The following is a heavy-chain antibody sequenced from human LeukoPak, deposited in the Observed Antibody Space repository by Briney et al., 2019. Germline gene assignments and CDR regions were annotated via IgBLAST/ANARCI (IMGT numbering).Heavy chain of an antibody. CDR1: GVSVSSGSYY. J-gene: IGHJ6*02. V-gene: IGHV4-61*01. Sequence: SETLSLTCTVSGVSVSSGSYYWSWIRQPPGKGLEWIGYIYYSGSTNYNPSLKSRVTISVDTSKNQFSLKLSSVTAADTAVYYCARDRDYYDSSGDPTYYYYGMDVWGQGTTVTVSS. CDR3: ARDRDYYDSSGDPTYYYYGMDV. D-gene: IGHD3-22*01. CDR2: IYYSGST.